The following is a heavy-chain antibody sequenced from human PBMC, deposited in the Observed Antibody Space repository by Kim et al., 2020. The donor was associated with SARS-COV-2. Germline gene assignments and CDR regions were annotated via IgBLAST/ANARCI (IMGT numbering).Heavy chain of an antibody. Sequence: GGSLRLSCAASGFSVSNFYMSWVRQAPGKGLEWVSVVYRDGNTYYSDSAKGSFTTFSDNSKNILYLQMNSLRAEDTAAYYCSKDNVAGYWSWGQGSLVTV. CDR1: GFSVSNFY. CDR2: VYRDGNT. CDR3: SKDNVAGYWS. V-gene: IGHV3-66*01. D-gene: IGHD2-15*01. J-gene: IGHJ4*02.